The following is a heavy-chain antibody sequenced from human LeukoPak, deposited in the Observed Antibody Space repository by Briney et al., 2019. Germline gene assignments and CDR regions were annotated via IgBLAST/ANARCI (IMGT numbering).Heavy chain of an antibody. Sequence: GGSLRLSCAASGFTFNTYAMTWVRQAPGKGLEWVSAIGSRADTTDYADSVKGRFTISRDNSKNMLYLQMNSLRAEDTAVYYCAKREQQLVGYYYYYMDVWGKGTTVTVSS. D-gene: IGHD6-13*01. J-gene: IGHJ6*03. CDR3: AKREQQLVGYYYYYMDV. V-gene: IGHV3-23*01. CDR1: GFTFNTYA. CDR2: IGSRADTT.